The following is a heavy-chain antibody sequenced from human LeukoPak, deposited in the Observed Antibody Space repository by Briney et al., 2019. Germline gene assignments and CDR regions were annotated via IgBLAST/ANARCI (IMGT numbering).Heavy chain of an antibody. CDR2: ISGSGGST. CDR3: AKDAGPIAVAGTFDY. CDR1: GFTFSNYA. D-gene: IGHD6-19*01. J-gene: IGHJ4*02. V-gene: IGHV3-23*01. Sequence: GGSLRLSCAASGFTFSNYAMSWARQAPGKGLEWVSAISGSGGSTYYADSVKGRFTISRDNSKNTLYLQMNSLRAEDTAVYYCAKDAGPIAVAGTFDYWGQGTLVTVSS.